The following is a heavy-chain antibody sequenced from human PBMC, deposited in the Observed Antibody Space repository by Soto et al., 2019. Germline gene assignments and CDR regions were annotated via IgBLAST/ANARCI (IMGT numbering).Heavy chain of an antibody. CDR1: GGTFSDFA. CDR3: ARDRIQLRLGIYSFNGMEV. V-gene: IGHV1-69*06. Sequence: QVQLVQSGAEMRKPGSSLRVSCKASGGTFSDFAFSWVRQAPGQGLEWMGGIVPRFGSPNYAQKFGGRVTISADTSTSTVYMEVSSLRFDDTAVYFWARDRIQLRLGIYSFNGMEVWGQGTTITVSS. J-gene: IGHJ6*02. CDR2: IVPRFGSP. D-gene: IGHD3-16*01.